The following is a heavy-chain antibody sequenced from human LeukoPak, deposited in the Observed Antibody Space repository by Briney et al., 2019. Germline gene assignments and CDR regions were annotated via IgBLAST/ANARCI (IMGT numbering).Heavy chain of an antibody. J-gene: IGHJ4*02. D-gene: IGHD3-22*01. CDR3: AREGYDSSGYYDNY. Sequence: PGGSLRLSCAASGFTFSSYWMHWVRQAPGKGLVWVSRINSDGSSTSYADSVKGRFTISRDNAKNTLYLQMNSLRAEDTAVYYCAREGYDSSGYYDNYWGQGTLVTVSS. V-gene: IGHV3-74*01. CDR1: GFTFSSYW. CDR2: INSDGSST.